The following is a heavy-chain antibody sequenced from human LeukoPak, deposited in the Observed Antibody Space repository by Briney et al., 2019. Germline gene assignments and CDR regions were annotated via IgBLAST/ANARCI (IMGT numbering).Heavy chain of an antibody. J-gene: IGHJ4*02. CDR3: ARGRGGALFDY. CDR1: GFTFSSYS. CDR2: ISSSSSYI. D-gene: IGHD2-21*01. Sequence: GGSLRLSCAASGFTFSSYSMNWVRQAPGKGLEWVSSISSSSSYIYYADSVKGRSTISRDNAKNSLYLQMNSLRAEDTAVYYCARGRGGALFDYWGQGTLVTVSS. V-gene: IGHV3-21*01.